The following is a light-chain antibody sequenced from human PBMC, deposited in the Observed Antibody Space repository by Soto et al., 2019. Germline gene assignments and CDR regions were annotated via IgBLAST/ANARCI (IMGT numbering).Light chain of an antibody. CDR2: VNSDGRH. V-gene: IGLV4-69*01. J-gene: IGLJ2*01. CDR3: QTWDTGIVI. Sequence: QPVLTQSPSASASLGASVKLTCTLSSEHSSYAIAWHQQQPEKGPRYLMKVNSDGRHSKGDGIPDRFSGSSSGAERYLTISSLQSEDEADYYCQTWDTGIVIFGGGTKLTVL. CDR1: SEHSSYA.